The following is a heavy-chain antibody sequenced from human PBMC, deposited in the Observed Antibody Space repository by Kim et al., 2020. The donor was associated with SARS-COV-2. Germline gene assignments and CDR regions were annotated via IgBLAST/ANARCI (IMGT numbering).Heavy chain of an antibody. Sequence: GGSLRLSCAASGFTFSSYAMHWVRQAPGKGLEWVAVISYDGSNKYYADSVKGRFTISRDNSKNTLYLQMNSLRAEDTAVYYCAREWAIFGVVTGIYYYYGMDLWGQGTTVTVSS. CDR2: ISYDGSNK. V-gene: IGHV3-30-3*01. D-gene: IGHD3-3*01. CDR1: GFTFSSYA. J-gene: IGHJ6*02. CDR3: AREWAIFGVVTGIYYYYGMDL.